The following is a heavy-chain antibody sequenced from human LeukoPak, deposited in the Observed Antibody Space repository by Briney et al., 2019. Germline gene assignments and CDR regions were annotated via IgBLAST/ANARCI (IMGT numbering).Heavy chain of an antibody. V-gene: IGHV3-48*04. CDR1: GFTFSSYS. D-gene: IGHD3-9*01. Sequence: GGSLRLSCAASGFTFSSYSMNWVRQAPGKGLEWVPYISSSSSTIYYADSVKGRFTISRDNAKNSLYLQMNSLRAEDTAVYYCARGQSYYDILTGYYDAFDIWGQGTLVTVSS. CDR2: ISSSSSTI. J-gene: IGHJ3*02. CDR3: ARGQSYYDILTGYYDAFDI.